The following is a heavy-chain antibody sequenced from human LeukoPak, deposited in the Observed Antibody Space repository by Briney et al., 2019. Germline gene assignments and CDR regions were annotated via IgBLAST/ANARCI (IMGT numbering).Heavy chain of an antibody. CDR3: VRHNHMDV. V-gene: IGHV1-46*01. Sequence: GASVKVSCKASGYTFTTYSMHWVRQAPGQGLEWMAIINLSGGSTDYTQKFQGRVPVTRDTSTSTVYMELSSLRSEDTAVYYCVRHNHMDVWGQGTTVTVSS. CDR1: GYTFTTYS. CDR2: INLSGGST. J-gene: IGHJ6*02.